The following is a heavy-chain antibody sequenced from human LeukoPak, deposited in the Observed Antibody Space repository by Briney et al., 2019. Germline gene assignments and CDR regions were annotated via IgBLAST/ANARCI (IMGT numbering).Heavy chain of an antibody. CDR1: GFTFSSYA. D-gene: IGHD3-22*01. J-gene: IGHJ4*02. V-gene: IGHV3-23*01. Sequence: PGGSLRLSCAASGFTFSSYAMSWVRQAPGKGLEWVSAICGSGGSTYYADSVKGRFTIARDNSKNTLYLQMNSLRAEDTAVYYCARDYYDSSGYHTSFDYWGQGTLVTVSS. CDR3: ARDYYDSSGYHTSFDY. CDR2: ICGSGGST.